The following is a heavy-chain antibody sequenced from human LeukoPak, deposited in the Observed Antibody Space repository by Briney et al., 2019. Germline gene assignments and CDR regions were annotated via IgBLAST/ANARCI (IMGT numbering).Heavy chain of an antibody. D-gene: IGHD1-14*01. CDR2: LYSDGNT. J-gene: IGHJ4*02. V-gene: IGHV3-53*01. CDR1: GFTVITND. CDR3: ARGVEPLAANTLAY. Sequence: GGSLRLSCAASGFTVITNDMTWVRQAPGKGLEWVPVLYSDGNTKYADSVQGRFTISRDNSKNTLYLEMNSLGPDDTAVYYCARGVEPLAANTLAYWGQGTLVTVSS.